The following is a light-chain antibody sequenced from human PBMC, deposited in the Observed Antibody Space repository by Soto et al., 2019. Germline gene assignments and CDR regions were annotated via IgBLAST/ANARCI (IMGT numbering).Light chain of an antibody. V-gene: IGKV3-20*01. CDR3: QQYGSSPPIT. J-gene: IGKJ5*01. Sequence: EIVLTQSPGTLSLSPGERATLSCRAIQSLSSSYLAWYLQKPGQAPRLLIYDASSRATGIPDRFSGSGSGTDFTLTISRLEPEDSAVYYCQQYGSSPPITFGQGTRLEIK. CDR2: DAS. CDR1: QSLSSSY.